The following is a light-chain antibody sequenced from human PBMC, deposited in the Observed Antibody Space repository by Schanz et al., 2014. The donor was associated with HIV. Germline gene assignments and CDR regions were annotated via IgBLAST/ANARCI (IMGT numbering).Light chain of an antibody. Sequence: QSALTQPPSASGSPGQSVTISCTGTSSDVGAYNYVSWYQQHPGKAPKLMIYEVSKRPSGVPDRFSGSKPGNTASLTVSGLQADDETDYYCCSYAGSYPFVVFGGGTKLTVL. CDR1: SSDVGAYNY. CDR2: EVS. J-gene: IGLJ3*02. V-gene: IGLV2-8*01. CDR3: CSYAGSYPFVV.